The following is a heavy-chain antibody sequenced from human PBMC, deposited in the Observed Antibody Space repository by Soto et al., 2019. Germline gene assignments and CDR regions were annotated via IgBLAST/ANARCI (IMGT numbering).Heavy chain of an antibody. CDR2: IYWDDDK. D-gene: IGHD3-3*01. J-gene: IGHJ4*02. V-gene: IGHV2-5*02. CDR1: GFSLTTSGVG. CDR3: AHRVLRSVFGLVTTTAIYFDF. Sequence: QITLNESGPPVVRPTETLTLTCSFSGFSLTTSGVGVGWIRQSPGKAPEWLALIYWDDDKRYSASLKSSLTSIKDTSKNQVVLTVSDGDPTDTATYYCAHRVLRSVFGLVTTTAIYFDFWGQGTPVAVSS.